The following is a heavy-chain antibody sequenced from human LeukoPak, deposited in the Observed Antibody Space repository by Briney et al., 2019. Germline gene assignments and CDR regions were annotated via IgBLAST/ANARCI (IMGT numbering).Heavy chain of an antibody. J-gene: IGHJ4*02. CDR3: VRDPPDY. V-gene: IGHV4-38-2*02. Sequence: SETLSLTCAVSGYSIRGGAYWGWVRQPPGKGLQWIGCIYHDGSTYYNPSLHSRVTISVDTSKNQFSLKLSSVTATVTAVYYCVRDPPDYWGQGTLVTVSS. CDR1: GYSIRGGAY. CDR2: IYHDGST.